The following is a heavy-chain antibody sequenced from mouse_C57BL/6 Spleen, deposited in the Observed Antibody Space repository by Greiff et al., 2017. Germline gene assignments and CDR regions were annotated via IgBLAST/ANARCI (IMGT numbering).Heavy chain of an antibody. CDR1: GFNIKNTY. J-gene: IGHJ4*01. CDR2: IDPANGTT. V-gene: IGHV14-3*01. CDR3: ARGRPDYALDY. Sequence: EVQLQQSVAELVRPGASVKLSCTASGFNIKNTYMHWVKQRPDQGLAWIGRIDPANGTTKYAPKFQGKATITADTSSNTAYLQLISLTSEDTAIDYCARGRPDYALDYWGQGTSVTVSS.